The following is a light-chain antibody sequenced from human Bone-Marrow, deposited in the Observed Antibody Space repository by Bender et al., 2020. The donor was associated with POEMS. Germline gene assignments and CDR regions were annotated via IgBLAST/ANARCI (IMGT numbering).Light chain of an antibody. V-gene: IGLV2-23*02. CDR3: CSYAGSNTYI. J-gene: IGLJ2*01. CDR1: NTDTSYYKY. CDR2: DVS. Sequence: QSVLTQPASVSGSPGQSITISCTGTNTDTSYYKYVVWYQQHPGTAPKVIIYDVSNRPSGVSNRFSGPKSGNTASLTVSGLQAEDEADYYCCSYAGSNTYIFGGGTKLTVL.